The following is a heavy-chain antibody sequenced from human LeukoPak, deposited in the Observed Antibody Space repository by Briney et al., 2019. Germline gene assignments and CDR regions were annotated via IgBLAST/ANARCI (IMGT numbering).Heavy chain of an antibody. D-gene: IGHD3-9*01. Sequence: GGSLRLSCAASGFTFSSYSMNWVRQAPGKGLEWVPSISSSSSYIYYADSVKGRFTISRDNAKNSLYLQMNSLRAEDTAVYYCARNARVATPRDDILDYFDYWGQGTLVTVSS. CDR1: GFTFSSYS. CDR3: ARNARVATPRDDILDYFDY. V-gene: IGHV3-21*01. CDR2: ISSSSSYI. J-gene: IGHJ4*02.